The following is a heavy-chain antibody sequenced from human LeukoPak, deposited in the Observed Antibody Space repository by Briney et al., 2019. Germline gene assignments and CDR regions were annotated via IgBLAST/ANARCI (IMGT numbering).Heavy chain of an antibody. CDR1: GYTLTSYY. D-gene: IGHD1/OR15-1a*01. CDR2: INPSGGST. V-gene: IGHV1-46*01. CDR3: ARDLRGGQNNPNTNYYYYGMDV. J-gene: IGHJ6*02. Sequence: ASVTVSCKASGYTLTSYYMHWVRQAPGQGLEWMGIINPSGGSTNYAQKVQGRVTMTRDTSTSTVYMELSSLRSEDTAVYYCARDLRGGQNNPNTNYYYYGMDVWGQGTTVSVSS.